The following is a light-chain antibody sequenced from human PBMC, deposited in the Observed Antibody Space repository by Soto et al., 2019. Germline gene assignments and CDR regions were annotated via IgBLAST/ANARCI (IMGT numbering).Light chain of an antibody. CDR2: DAS. J-gene: IGKJ5*01. Sequence: EIVLTQSPATLSLSPGERATLSCRASQSVSTYLAWYQQKPGQAPRLLIYDASNRATGIPARFSGSGSGTDFTLTISSLEPEDFAVYYCQQRDYWPSTFGQGTRLEIK. CDR1: QSVSTY. V-gene: IGKV3-11*01. CDR3: QQRDYWPST.